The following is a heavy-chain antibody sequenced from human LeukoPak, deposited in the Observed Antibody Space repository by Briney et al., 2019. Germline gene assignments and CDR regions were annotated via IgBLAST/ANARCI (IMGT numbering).Heavy chain of an antibody. CDR1: GFTFSSYS. Sequence: GRSLRLSCAASGFTFSSYSMNWVRQAGGKGVEWVSSMSSSSSYLYYADSVKRRITISRDNAKNSLYLQMHSLRAEDTAVYYCAREETVMGEAFDIWGQGTMVTVSS. V-gene: IGHV3-21*01. D-gene: IGHD2-8*01. CDR2: MSSSSSYL. CDR3: AREETVMGEAFDI. J-gene: IGHJ3*02.